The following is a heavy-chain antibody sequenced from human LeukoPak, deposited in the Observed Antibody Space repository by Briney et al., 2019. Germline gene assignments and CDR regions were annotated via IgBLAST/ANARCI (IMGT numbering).Heavy chain of an antibody. V-gene: IGHV3-21*01. D-gene: IGHD6-19*01. Sequence: GGSLRLPCAASGFTFSSYSMNWVRQAPGKGLEWVSSISSSSSYIYYADSVKGRFTISRDNAKNSLYLQMNSLRAEDTAVYYCARDPSGAVAGNYWGQGTLVTVSS. J-gene: IGHJ4*02. CDR2: ISSSSSYI. CDR3: ARDPSGAVAGNY. CDR1: GFTFSSYS.